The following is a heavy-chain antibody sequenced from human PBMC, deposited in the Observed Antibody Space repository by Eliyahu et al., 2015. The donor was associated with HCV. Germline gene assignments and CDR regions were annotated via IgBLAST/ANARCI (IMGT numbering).Heavy chain of an antibody. CDR3: VKESMDYYGSGVGYFDL. Sequence: EVQLVESGGGLVQPGGSLRLSCSASGFXFRSYAMHWVRQAPGKGLESVSAISSNGGSTFYADSVKGRFTISRDNSKNTLYLQMSSLRAEDTAVYYCVKESMDYYGSGVGYFDLWGRGTLVTVSS. J-gene: IGHJ2*01. D-gene: IGHD3-10*01. CDR2: ISSNGGST. CDR1: GFXFRSYA. V-gene: IGHV3-64D*09.